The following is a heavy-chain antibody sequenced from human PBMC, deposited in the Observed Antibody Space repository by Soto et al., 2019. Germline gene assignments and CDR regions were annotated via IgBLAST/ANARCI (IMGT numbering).Heavy chain of an antibody. V-gene: IGHV4-59*01. CDR3: ARRKLLLGSSYFDY. J-gene: IGHJ4*02. Sequence: SETMSLTCTVSGGNISSYYWSWIRQPPGKGLEWIGYIYYSGSTNYNPSLKSRVTISVDTSKNQFSLKLSSVTAADTAVYYCARRKLLLGSSYFDYWGQGTLVTVSS. D-gene: IGHD2-15*01. CDR1: GGNISSYY. CDR2: IYYSGST.